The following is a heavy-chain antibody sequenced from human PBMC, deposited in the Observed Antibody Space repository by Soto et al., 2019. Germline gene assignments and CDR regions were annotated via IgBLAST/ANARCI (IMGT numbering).Heavy chain of an antibody. CDR3: ARLGGTVTPYAFDI. V-gene: IGHV4-39*01. CDR1: GGSISSSSYY. D-gene: IGHD4-17*01. CDR2: IYYSGST. Sequence: SETLSLTCTVSGGSISSSSYYWGWIRQPPGKGLEWIGSIYYSGSTYYNPSLKSRVTISVDTSKNQFSLKLSSVTAADTAVYYCARLGGTVTPYAFDIWGQGTMVTVSS. J-gene: IGHJ3*02.